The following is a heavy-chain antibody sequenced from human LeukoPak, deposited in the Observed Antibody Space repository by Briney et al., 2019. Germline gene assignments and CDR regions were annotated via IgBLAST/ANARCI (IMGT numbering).Heavy chain of an antibody. Sequence: PSETLSLTCAVSGGSISSSNWWSWVRQPPGKGLEWIGEIYHSGSTNYNPSLKSRVTISVDKSKNQFSLKLSSVTAADTAVYYCASRTAYYYDSSGSFDYWGQGTLVTVSS. V-gene: IGHV4-4*02. CDR2: IYHSGST. J-gene: IGHJ4*02. D-gene: IGHD3-22*01. CDR3: ASRTAYYYDSSGSFDY. CDR1: GGSISSSNW.